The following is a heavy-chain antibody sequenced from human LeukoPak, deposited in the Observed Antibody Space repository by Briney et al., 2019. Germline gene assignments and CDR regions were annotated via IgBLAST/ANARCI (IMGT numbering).Heavy chain of an antibody. V-gene: IGHV4-34*01. Sequence: SETLSLTCAVYGGSFSGFYWSWIRQPPGKGLEWIGEIYHSGSTNYNPSLKGRVTISVDRSKNQFSLKLSSVTAADTAVYYCARAVSSSWFGYWGQGTLDTVSS. J-gene: IGHJ4*02. D-gene: IGHD6-13*01. CDR3: ARAVSSSWFGY. CDR2: IYHSGST. CDR1: GGSFSGFY.